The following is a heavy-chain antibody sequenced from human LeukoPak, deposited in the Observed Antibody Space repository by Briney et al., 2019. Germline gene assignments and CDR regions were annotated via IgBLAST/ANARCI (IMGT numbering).Heavy chain of an antibody. D-gene: IGHD4-17*01. CDR2: ISYIGTT. CDR1: GDSFSSHY. Sequence: PSETPSLTFAVSGDSFSSHYWTWIRQPPGRGLEWIGYISYIGTTNYNPSLKSRVTISIDTSKNQSSLKLSSVTTADTAVYYCARDLVTVTKGFDIWGLGTMVSVSS. V-gene: IGHV4-59*11. J-gene: IGHJ3*02. CDR3: ARDLVTVTKGFDI.